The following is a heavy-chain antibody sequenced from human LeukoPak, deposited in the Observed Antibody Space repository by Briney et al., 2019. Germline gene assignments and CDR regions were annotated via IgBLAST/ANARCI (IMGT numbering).Heavy chain of an antibody. CDR1: GFTFSSYG. J-gene: IGHJ6*02. Sequence: PGRSLRLSCAASGFTFSSYGMHWVRQAPGKGPEWVAVISYDGSNKYYADSVKGRFTISRDNSKNTLYLQMNSLRAEDTAVYYCAKATYYYDSSGFNHYYYYYGMDVWGQGTTVTVSS. V-gene: IGHV3-30*18. D-gene: IGHD3-22*01. CDR3: AKATYYYDSSGFNHYYYYYGMDV. CDR2: ISYDGSNK.